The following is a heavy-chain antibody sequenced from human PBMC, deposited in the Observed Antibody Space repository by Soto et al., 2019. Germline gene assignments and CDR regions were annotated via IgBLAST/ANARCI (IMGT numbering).Heavy chain of an antibody. D-gene: IGHD6-6*01. Sequence: PGGSLRLSCAASGFTFSSYSMNWVRQAPGKGLEWVSSLSSSSSYIYYADSVKGRFTISRDNAKNSLYLQMNSLRAEDTAVYYCARGGIAARPKVPYWGQGTLVTVSS. J-gene: IGHJ4*02. CDR2: LSSSSSYI. CDR1: GFTFSSYS. CDR3: ARGGIAARPKVPY. V-gene: IGHV3-21*01.